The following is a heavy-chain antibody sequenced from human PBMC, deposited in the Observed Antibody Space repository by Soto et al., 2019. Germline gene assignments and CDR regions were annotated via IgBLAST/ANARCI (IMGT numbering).Heavy chain of an antibody. CDR1: GDSVSGGSYQ. Sequence: PSDTLALTYSVSGDSVSGGSYQWSWIPQPPAKGLEWIGYIYYSGSTNYNPSLKSRVTIAVDTSKNQFSLKLSSVTAADTAVYYCARRRYYDSSGHYVFDYWGRGTLVTVSS. V-gene: IGHV4-61*01. J-gene: IGHJ4*02. CDR3: ARRRYYDSSGHYVFDY. CDR2: IYYSGST. D-gene: IGHD3-22*01.